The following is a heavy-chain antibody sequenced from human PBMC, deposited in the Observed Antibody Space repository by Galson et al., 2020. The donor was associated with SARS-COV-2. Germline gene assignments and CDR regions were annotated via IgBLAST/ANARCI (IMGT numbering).Heavy chain of an antibody. D-gene: IGHD2-2*01. CDR3: APRYCTSTSCEAGFDY. J-gene: IGHJ4*02. CDR2: INRDGSSP. CDR1: GFTFSNYW. Sequence: GGSLRLSCAASGFTFSNYWMHWVRQAPGKGLVWVPRINRDGSSPTYADSVKGRFTISRDNAKNTLYLQMNSLRAEDTAVYYCAPRYCTSTSCEAGFDYWGQGTQVTVS. V-gene: IGHV3-74*01.